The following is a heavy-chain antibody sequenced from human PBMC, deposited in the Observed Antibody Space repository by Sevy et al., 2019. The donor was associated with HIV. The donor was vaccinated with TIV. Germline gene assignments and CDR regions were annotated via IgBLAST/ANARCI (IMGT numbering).Heavy chain of an antibody. CDR2: ISAYNGNT. CDR3: ARDRYSSGWYVATYYYYYGMDV. J-gene: IGHJ6*02. V-gene: IGHV1-18*01. CDR1: GYTFTSYG. Sequence: ASVKVSCKASGYTFTSYGISWVRQAPGQGLEWMGWISAYNGNTNYAQKLQGRVTMTTDTSTGTAYMELRSLRSDDTAVYYCARDRYSSGWYVATYYYYYGMDVWGQGTTVTVS. D-gene: IGHD6-19*01.